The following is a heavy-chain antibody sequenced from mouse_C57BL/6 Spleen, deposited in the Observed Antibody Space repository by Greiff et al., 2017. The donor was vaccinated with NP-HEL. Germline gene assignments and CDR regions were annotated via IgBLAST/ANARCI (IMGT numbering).Heavy chain of an antibody. V-gene: IGHV1-81*01. Sequence: QVQLQQSGAELARPGASVKLSCKASGYTFTSYGISWVKQRTGQGLEWIGEIYPRSGSTNYNEKFKSKATLTVDTSSSTAYMQLSSLTSEDAAVYYCARRGYGSSYGYFDVWGTGTTVTVSS. CDR3: ARRGYGSSYGYFDV. D-gene: IGHD1-1*01. CDR2: IYPRSGST. J-gene: IGHJ1*03. CDR1: GYTFTSYG.